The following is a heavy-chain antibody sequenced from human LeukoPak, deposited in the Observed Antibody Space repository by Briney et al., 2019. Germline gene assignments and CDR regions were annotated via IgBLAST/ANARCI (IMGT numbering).Heavy chain of an antibody. CDR2: ISSSSNYI. CDR1: GFTFNNYC. Sequence: KAGGSLRLSWAASGFTFNNYCMNWVRQAPGKGLEWVSSISSSSNYIYYADSVKGRFTVSRDNAKNSLYLQMNSLRAEDTAVYYCAKDVGKWESLHFFDYWGQGTLVTVSS. CDR3: AKDVGKWESLHFFDY. J-gene: IGHJ4*02. D-gene: IGHD1-26*01. V-gene: IGHV3-21*04.